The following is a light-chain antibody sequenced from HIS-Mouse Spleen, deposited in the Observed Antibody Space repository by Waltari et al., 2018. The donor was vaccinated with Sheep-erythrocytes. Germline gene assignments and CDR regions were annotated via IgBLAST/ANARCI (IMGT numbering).Light chain of an antibody. Sequence: QSALTQPASVSGSPGQSITISCTGTSSDVGSYNLVSWYQQHPGKAPKLMIYEGSKRPSGVSNRFPGSKSGNTASLTISGLQDEDEADYYCCSYAGSSTPWVFGGGTKLTVL. CDR1: SSDVGSYNL. V-gene: IGLV2-23*01. CDR2: EGS. CDR3: CSYAGSSTPWV. J-gene: IGLJ3*02.